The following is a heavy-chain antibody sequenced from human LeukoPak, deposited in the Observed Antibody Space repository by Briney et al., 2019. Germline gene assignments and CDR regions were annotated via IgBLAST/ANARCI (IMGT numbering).Heavy chain of an antibody. CDR1: GFTFSSYG. V-gene: IGHV3-30*18. J-gene: IGHJ4*02. CDR2: ISYDGSNK. Sequence: GGSLRLSCAASGFTFSSYGMHWVRQAPGKGLEWVAVISYDGSNKYYADSVKGRFTISRDNPKNTLYLQMNSLRAEDTAVYYCAKRDTMVFDYWGQGTLVTVSS. CDR3: AKRDTMVFDY. D-gene: IGHD3-10*01.